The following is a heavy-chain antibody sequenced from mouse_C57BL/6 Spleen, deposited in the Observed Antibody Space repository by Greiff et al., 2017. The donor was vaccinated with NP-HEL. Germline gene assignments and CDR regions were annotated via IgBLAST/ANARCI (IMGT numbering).Heavy chain of an antibody. J-gene: IGHJ2*01. V-gene: IGHV1-19*01. CDR1: GYTFTDYY. CDR2: INPYNGGT. CDR3: ARAGYYAFDY. Sequence: EVQLQQSGPVLVKPGASVKMSCKASGYTFTDYYMNWVKQSHGKSLEWIGVINPYNGGTSYNQKFKGKATLTVDKSSSTAYMELNSLTSEDSAVYYCARAGYYAFDYWGQGTTLTVSS. D-gene: IGHD2-3*01.